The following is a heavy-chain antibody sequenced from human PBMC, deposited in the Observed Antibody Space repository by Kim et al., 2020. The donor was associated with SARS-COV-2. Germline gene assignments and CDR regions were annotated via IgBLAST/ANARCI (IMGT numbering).Heavy chain of an antibody. V-gene: IGHV1-18*01. CDR2: ISAYNGNT. J-gene: IGHJ3*02. CDR1: GYTFTSYG. D-gene: IGHD2-2*02. CDR3: ARDRRGKYQLLYVAFDI. Sequence: ASVKVSCKASGYTFTSYGISWVRQAPGQGLEWMGWISAYNGNTNYAQKLQGRVTMTTDTSTSTAYMELRSLRSDDTAVYYCARDRRGKYQLLYVAFDIWGQGTMVTVSS.